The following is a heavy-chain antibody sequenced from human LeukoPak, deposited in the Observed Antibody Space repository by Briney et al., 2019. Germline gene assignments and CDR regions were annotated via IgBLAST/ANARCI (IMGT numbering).Heavy chain of an antibody. Sequence: GGSLRLSCAASGFTFSTYSMNWVRQAPGKGLEWVSLIYSGGTTYYADSVKGRFTISRDNSKNTLYLQMNSLRAEDTAVYYCARRAGGYSHPYDYWGQGILVTVSS. V-gene: IGHV3-53*01. CDR2: IYSGGTT. J-gene: IGHJ4*02. CDR1: GFTFSTYS. D-gene: IGHD4-23*01. CDR3: ARRAGGYSHPYDY.